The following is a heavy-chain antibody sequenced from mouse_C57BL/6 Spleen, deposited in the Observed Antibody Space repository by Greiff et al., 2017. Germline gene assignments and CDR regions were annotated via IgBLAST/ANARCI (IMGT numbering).Heavy chain of an antibody. CDR3: ARRGLTGTWGYFDV. CDR2: IYPGSGST. D-gene: IGHD4-1*01. Sequence: VQLQQPGAELVKPGASVKMSCKASGYTFTSYWITWVKQRPGQGLEWIGDIYPGSGSTNYNEKFKSKATLTVDTSSSTAYMQLSSLTSEDSAVYYCARRGLTGTWGYFDVWGTGTTVTVSS. V-gene: IGHV1-55*01. J-gene: IGHJ1*03. CDR1: GYTFTSYW.